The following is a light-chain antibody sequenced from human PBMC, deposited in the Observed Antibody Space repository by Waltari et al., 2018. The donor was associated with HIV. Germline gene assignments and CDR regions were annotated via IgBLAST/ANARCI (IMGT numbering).Light chain of an antibody. Sequence: SDELTQSLSVSVARGRTARITFGGNNMGMKNVHWYQQKPGQAPVLVIYRDSNRPSGIPERFSGSNSGNTATLTISRAQAGDEADYYCQVWDSSTGVVFGGGTKLTVL. CDR3: QVWDSSTGVV. V-gene: IGLV3-9*01. CDR2: RDS. J-gene: IGLJ2*01. CDR1: NMGMKN.